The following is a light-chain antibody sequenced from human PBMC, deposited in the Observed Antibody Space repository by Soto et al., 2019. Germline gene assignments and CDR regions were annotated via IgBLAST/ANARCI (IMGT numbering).Light chain of an antibody. CDR1: QSVSSSN. CDR3: QQYGSSPVS. CDR2: GTS. Sequence: EIVLTQSPGTLSLSPGEGATLSCRASQSVSSSNLAWYQHKPGQAPRLVIYGTSSRATGNPDRFSGSGSGTDFTLTISRLEPEDFAIYYCQQYGSSPVSFGQGTKLEIK. V-gene: IGKV3-20*01. J-gene: IGKJ2*03.